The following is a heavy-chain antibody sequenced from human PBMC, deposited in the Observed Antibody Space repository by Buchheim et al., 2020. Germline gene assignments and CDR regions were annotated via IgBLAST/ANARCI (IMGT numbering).Heavy chain of an antibody. Sequence: EVQLVESGGGLVKPGGSLRLSCAAFGFTFSNAWMNWVRQAPGKGLEWVGRIKSKTDGGTTDYAAPVKGRFTISRDDSKNTLYLQMNSLKTEDTAVYYCTTDPITMVRGAYYYYYYGMDVWGQGTT. J-gene: IGHJ6*02. CDR3: TTDPITMVRGAYYYYYYGMDV. CDR1: GFTFSNAW. CDR2: IKSKTDGGTT. V-gene: IGHV3-15*07. D-gene: IGHD3-10*01.